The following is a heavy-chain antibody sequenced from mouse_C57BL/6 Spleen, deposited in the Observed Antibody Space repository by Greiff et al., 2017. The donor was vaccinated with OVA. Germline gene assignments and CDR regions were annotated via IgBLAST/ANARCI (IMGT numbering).Heavy chain of an antibody. CDR2: IYWDDDK. J-gene: IGHJ1*03. CDR3: ARREDYGNFRYFDV. Sequence: QVTLKESGPGILQSSQTLSLTCSFSGFSLSTSGMGVSWIRQPSGKGLEWLAHIYWDDDKRYNPSLKSRLTISKDTSRNQVFLKITSVDTADTATYYCARREDYGNFRYFDVWGTGTTVTVSS. D-gene: IGHD2-1*01. V-gene: IGHV8-12*01. CDR1: GFSLSTSGMG.